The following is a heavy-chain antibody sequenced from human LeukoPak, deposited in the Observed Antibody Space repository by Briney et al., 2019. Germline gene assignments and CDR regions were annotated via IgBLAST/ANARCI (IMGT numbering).Heavy chain of an antibody. CDR2: INHSGST. CDR3: ARAAYTIDY. Sequence: SETLSLTCAVYGGSFSGYYWSWTRQPPGKGLEWIGEINHSGSTNYNPSLKSRVTISVDTSKNQFSLKLSSVTAADTAVYYCARAAYTIDYWGQGTLVTVSS. J-gene: IGHJ4*02. CDR1: GGSFSGYY. V-gene: IGHV4-34*01. D-gene: IGHD4-11*01.